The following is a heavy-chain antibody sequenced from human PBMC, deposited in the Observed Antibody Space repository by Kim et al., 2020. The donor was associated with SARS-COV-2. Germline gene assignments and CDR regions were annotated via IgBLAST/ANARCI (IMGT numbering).Heavy chain of an antibody. CDR3: ARVVSSSWFYYYYGMDV. Sequence: GGSLRLSCAASGFTFSSYGMHWVRQAPGKGLEWVAVLSYDGSNKYYADSVKGRFTISRDNSKNTLYLQMNSLRAEDTAVYYCARVVSSSWFYYYYGMDVWGQGTTVTVSS. V-gene: IGHV3-33*05. CDR1: GFTFSSYG. J-gene: IGHJ6*02. D-gene: IGHD6-13*01. CDR2: LSYDGSNK.